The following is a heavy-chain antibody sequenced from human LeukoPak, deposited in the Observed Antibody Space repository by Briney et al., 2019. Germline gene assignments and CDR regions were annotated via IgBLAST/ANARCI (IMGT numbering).Heavy chain of an antibody. D-gene: IGHD3-22*01. Sequence: GGSLRLSCAASGFTVSDYSMSWVRQAPGKGLEWVSAISGSGSYTDYADSVKGRFTISKDNSKNTVYMRMSSLRAEDTALYYCAKRRYDSSGHFDSWGQGTLVTVSS. CDR2: ISGSGSYT. V-gene: IGHV3-23*01. J-gene: IGHJ4*02. CDR1: GFTVSDYS. CDR3: AKRRYDSSGHFDS.